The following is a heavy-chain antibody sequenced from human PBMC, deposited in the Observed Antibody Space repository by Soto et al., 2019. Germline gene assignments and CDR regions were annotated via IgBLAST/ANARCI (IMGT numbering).Heavy chain of an antibody. D-gene: IGHD2-2*02. Sequence: GSLRLSCAASGFTFDDYAMHWVRQAPGKGLEWVSLISWDGGRTYYADSVRGRFIVARDSSKNSLYLQMSSLRVEDTALYYCAKDVCSGSNTSCYTRLDFWGQGALVTVSS. CDR1: GFTFDDYA. CDR3: AKDVCSGSNTSCYTRLDF. V-gene: IGHV3-43D*04. J-gene: IGHJ4*02. CDR2: ISWDGGRT.